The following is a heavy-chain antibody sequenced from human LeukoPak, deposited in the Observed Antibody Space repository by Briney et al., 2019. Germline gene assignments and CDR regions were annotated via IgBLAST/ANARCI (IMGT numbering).Heavy chain of an antibody. V-gene: IGHV3-30*01. J-gene: IGHJ4*02. CDR1: GFTFSSYA. D-gene: IGHD6-19*01. CDR3: ARDAQQWLVYYFDY. Sequence: GRSLRLSCAASGFTFSSYAMHWVRQAPGKGLEWVAVISYDGSNKYYADSVKGRFTISRDNSKNTLYLQMNSLRAEDTAVYYCARDAQQWLVYYFDYWGQGTLVTVSS. CDR2: ISYDGSNK.